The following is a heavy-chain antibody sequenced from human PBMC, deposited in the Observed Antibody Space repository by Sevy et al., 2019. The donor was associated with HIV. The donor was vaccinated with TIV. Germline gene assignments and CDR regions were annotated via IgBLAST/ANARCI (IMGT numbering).Heavy chain of an antibody. Sequence: APVKVSCKISGYKVDMYGIAWVRQAPGQGLEWMGWISTYNGNTNYAQNFQGRVTMTTDTSTNVVYMELGGLRPDDTAVYYCARATGMAVAGTGRYFDFWGQGTLVTVSS. CDR2: ISTYNGNT. J-gene: IGHJ4*01. CDR3: ARATGMAVAGTGRYFDF. CDR1: GYKVDMYG. D-gene: IGHD6-19*01. V-gene: IGHV1-18*04.